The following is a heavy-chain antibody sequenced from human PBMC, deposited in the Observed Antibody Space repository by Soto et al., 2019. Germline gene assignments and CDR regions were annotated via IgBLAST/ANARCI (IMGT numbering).Heavy chain of an antibody. D-gene: IGHD1-7*01. CDR1: GGTFSSYA. CDR2: IIPIFGTA. Sequence: GASVKVSCKASGGTFSSYAISWVRQAPGQGLEWMGGIIPIFGTANYAQKFQGRVTITADESTGTAYMELSSLRSEDTAVYYCAGPPELTRIYYYYGMDVWGQGTTVTVSS. V-gene: IGHV1-69*13. CDR3: AGPPELTRIYYYYGMDV. J-gene: IGHJ6*02.